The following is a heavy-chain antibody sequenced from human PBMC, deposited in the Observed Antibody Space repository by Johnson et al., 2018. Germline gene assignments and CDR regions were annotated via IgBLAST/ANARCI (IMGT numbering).Heavy chain of an antibody. J-gene: IGHJ6*02. CDR3: AKGDSGWYYYSYGMDV. Sequence: VQLQESGGGLVQPGGSLRLSCAASGFTFSSYAMSWVRQAPGKGLEWVSAVSGGGDSTYYADSVKGRFTISRDDSKNTLYLQMNSLRAEDTAVYYCAKGDSGWYYYSYGMDVWGLGTTVTVSS. D-gene: IGHD6-19*01. V-gene: IGHV3-23*01. CDR2: VSGGGDST. CDR1: GFTFSSYA.